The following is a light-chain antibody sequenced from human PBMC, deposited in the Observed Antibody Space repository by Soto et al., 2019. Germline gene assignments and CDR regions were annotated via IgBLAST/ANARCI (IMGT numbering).Light chain of an antibody. J-gene: IGKJ5*01. CDR1: QSISSN. V-gene: IGKV3-11*01. CDR3: QQRGNWPPIT. Sequence: TQSPATLSVSPGERATLSCRASQSISSNLAWYQHKPGQAPRLLIYDASNRATGIPGRFSGSGSGTDFTLTISSLEPEDFAVYYCQQRGNWPPITFGQGTRLEI. CDR2: DAS.